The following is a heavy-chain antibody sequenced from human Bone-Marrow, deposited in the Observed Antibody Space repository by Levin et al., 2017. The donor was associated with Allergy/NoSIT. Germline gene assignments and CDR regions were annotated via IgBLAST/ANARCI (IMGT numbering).Heavy chain of an antibody. J-gene: IGHJ4*02. D-gene: IGHD6-19*01. CDR2: ISGSGGST. CDR1: GFTFSSYA. V-gene: IGHV3-23*01. CDR3: AKDAVAGSPFDY. Sequence: GESLKISCAASGFTFSSYAMSWVRQAPGKGLEWVSAISGSGGSTYYADSVKGRFTISRDNSKNTLYLQMNSLRAEDTAVYYCAKDAVAGSPFDYWGQGTLVTVSS.